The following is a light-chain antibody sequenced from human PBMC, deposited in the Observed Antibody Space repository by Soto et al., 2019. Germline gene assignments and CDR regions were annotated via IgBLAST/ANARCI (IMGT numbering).Light chain of an antibody. CDR3: QQRSNGPPEVS. CDR1: QSVSSY. Sequence: EIVLTQSPATLSLSPGERATLSCRASQSVSSYLAWYQQKPGQAPRLLLYDASKRATGIPARFSGSGSGTGFTFTISSIEPEDFEFYVCQQRSNGPPEVSFGQGTRLEIK. J-gene: IGKJ5*01. V-gene: IGKV3-11*01. CDR2: DAS.